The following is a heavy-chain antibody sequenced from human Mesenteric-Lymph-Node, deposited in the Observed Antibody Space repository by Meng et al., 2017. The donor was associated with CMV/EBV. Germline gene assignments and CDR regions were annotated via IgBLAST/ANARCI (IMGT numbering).Heavy chain of an antibody. V-gene: IGHV4-39*02. CDR3: ARDTLTYSYGPGWIDP. D-gene: IGHD3-10*01. Sequence: LPLQDTGPRLVKPSETLSLKCPVPVGSISSSWHYWGWIRQPPGKGLEWIGSIFYSGSAHYNPALESRVTISIDKSKNEFFLNLGSVTAADTAMYFCARDTLTYSYGPGWIDPWGQGTLVTVSS. CDR1: VGSISSSWHY. CDR2: IFYSGSA. J-gene: IGHJ5*02.